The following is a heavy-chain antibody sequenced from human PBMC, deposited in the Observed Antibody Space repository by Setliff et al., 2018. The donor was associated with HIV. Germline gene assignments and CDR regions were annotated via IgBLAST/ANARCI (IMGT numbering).Heavy chain of an antibody. CDR2: ITSSTYI. CDR1: GFTFSSYS. CDR3: ARSYYGPFPDDY. Sequence: PGGSLRLSCAASGFTFSSYSMNWVRQAPGKGLEWVSSITSSTYIYYADSLKGRFTISRDNAKHSLYLQMESLRAEDTAVYYCARSYYGPFPDDYWGQGTLVTVSS. J-gene: IGHJ4*02. D-gene: IGHD3-10*01. V-gene: IGHV3-21*01.